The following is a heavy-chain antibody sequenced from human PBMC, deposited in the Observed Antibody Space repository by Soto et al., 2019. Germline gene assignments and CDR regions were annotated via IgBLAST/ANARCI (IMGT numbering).Heavy chain of an antibody. J-gene: IGHJ4*02. CDR1: GFTVSSDY. Sequence: GGSLRLSCAVSGFTVSSDYMSWVRQAPGKGLEWVSIIYSGGSPYYADSVKGRFTISRDNSKNTLYLQMNSLRADDTAVYYCARGPRPYVGNPPFDYWGPGIRVTVAS. CDR2: IYSGGSP. CDR3: ARGPRPYVGNPPFDY. D-gene: IGHD3-16*01. V-gene: IGHV3-53*01.